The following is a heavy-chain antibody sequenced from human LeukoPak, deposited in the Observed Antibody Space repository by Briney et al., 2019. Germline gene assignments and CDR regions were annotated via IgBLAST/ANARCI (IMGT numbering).Heavy chain of an antibody. CDR2: INHSGST. D-gene: IGHD3-3*01. V-gene: IGHV4-34*01. CDR1: GGSFSGYY. Sequence: SETLSLTCAVYGGSFSGYYWSWIRQPPGKGLEWIGEINHSGSTNYNPSLKSRVTTSVDTSKSQFSLKLSSVTAADTAVYYCARGRYDFWSGYYRKRDWFDPWGQGTLVTVSS. CDR3: ARGRYDFWSGYYRKRDWFDP. J-gene: IGHJ5*02.